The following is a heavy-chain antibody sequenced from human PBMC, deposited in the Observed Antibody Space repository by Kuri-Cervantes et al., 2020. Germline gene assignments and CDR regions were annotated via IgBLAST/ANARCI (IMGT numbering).Heavy chain of an antibody. D-gene: IGHD6-13*01. V-gene: IGHV4-4*07. CDR3: ARVDSWYGSSAPDY. CDR1: GGSISSYY. J-gene: IGHJ4*02. Sequence: SETLSLTCTVSGGSISSYYWSWIRQPAGKGLEWIGRIYTSGSTNCNPSLKSRVTMSVDTSKNQFSLKLSSVTAADTAVYYCARVDSWYGSSAPDYWGQGTLVTVSS. CDR2: IYTSGST.